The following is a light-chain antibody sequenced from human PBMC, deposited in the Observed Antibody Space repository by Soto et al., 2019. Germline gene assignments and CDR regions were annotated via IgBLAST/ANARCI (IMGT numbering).Light chain of an antibody. CDR3: QEYGSSGT. V-gene: IGKV3-20*01. CDR1: QSVSSSY. J-gene: IGKJ1*01. CDR2: GAS. Sequence: DIVLTQSPGTLSLSPGERATLSFRASQSVSSSYLAWHQQKPGPAPRLLICGASTRATGIPDRFGGGGSGTGFTITISRLEREDFAVYYCQEYGSSGTFGQGTKVEI.